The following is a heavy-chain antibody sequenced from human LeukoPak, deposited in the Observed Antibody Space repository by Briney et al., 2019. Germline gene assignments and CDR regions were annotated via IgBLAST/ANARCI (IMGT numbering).Heavy chain of an antibody. V-gene: IGHV3-64*01. CDR3: ARTNRIQLWLRYFDY. CDR1: GFTFSSYG. CDR2: ISSNGGST. Sequence: GGSLRLSCAASGFTFSSYGMHWVRQAPGKGLEYVLAISSNGGSTYYANSVKGRFTISRDNAKNSLYLQMNSLRAEDTAVYYCARTNRIQLWLRYFDYWGQGTLVTVSS. J-gene: IGHJ4*02. D-gene: IGHD5-18*01.